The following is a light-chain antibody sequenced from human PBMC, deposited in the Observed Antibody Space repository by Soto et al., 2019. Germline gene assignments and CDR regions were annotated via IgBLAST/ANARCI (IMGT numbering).Light chain of an antibody. J-gene: IGKJ5*01. CDR3: QQFHNWPPIT. CDR1: QSVSTN. V-gene: IGKV3-15*01. CDR2: GAS. Sequence: EIVMTQSPATLSVSPGERATLSCRASQSVSTNLAWYQQKPGQAPRLLIYGASTRATGIPARFSGSGSGTGFTLTISSLQSEDFAVYYCQQFHNWPPITFGQGTRLEI.